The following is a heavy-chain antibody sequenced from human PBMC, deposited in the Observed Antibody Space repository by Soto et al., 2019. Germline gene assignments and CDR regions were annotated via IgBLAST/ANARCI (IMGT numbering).Heavy chain of an antibody. D-gene: IGHD4-4*01. Sequence: QVQLVQSGAEVKKPGASVKVSCKASGYTFTSYDINWVRQATGQGLEWMGWMNPNSGNTGYAQKVQGRVTMTRNTSISTAYMELSSLRSEDTAVYYCARERSNYATVRFDPWGQGTLVTVSS. CDR1: GYTFTSYD. J-gene: IGHJ5*02. V-gene: IGHV1-8*01. CDR2: MNPNSGNT. CDR3: ARERSNYATVRFDP.